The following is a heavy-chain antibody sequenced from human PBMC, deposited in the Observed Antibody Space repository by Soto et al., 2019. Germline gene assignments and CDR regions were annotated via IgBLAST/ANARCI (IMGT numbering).Heavy chain of an antibody. D-gene: IGHD2-2*01. CDR1: GGSISSYY. V-gene: IGHV4-59*01. Sequence: SETLSLTCTVSGGSISSYYWSWIRQPPGKGLEWIGYIYYSGSTNYNPSLKSRVTISVDTSKNQFSLRLSSVTAADTAVYYCASFCSSTSCYGGIDYWGQGTLVTVSS. J-gene: IGHJ4*02. CDR2: IYYSGST. CDR3: ASFCSSTSCYGGIDY.